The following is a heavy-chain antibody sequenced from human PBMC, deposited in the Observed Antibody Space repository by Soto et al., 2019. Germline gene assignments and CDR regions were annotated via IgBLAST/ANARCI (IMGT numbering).Heavy chain of an antibody. CDR2: IYSGGST. V-gene: IGHV3-53*04. Sequence: EVQLVESGGGLVQPGGSLRLSCAASGFTVSSNYMSWVRQAPGKGLEWVSVIYSGGSTYYADSVKGRFTISRHNSKISLRLPMNGLGAEDPAVDYCAREVGPGWFDPWGQGTLVTVSS. CDR3: AREVGPGWFDP. J-gene: IGHJ5*02. CDR1: GFTVSSNY.